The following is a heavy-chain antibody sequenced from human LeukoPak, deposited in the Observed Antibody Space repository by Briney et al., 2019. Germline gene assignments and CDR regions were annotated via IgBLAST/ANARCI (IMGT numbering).Heavy chain of an antibody. CDR3: ARDSADILIGYYNGWFDP. CDR2: INHSGST. V-gene: IGHV4-34*01. D-gene: IGHD3-9*01. CDR1: GGSFSGYY. Sequence: PPETLSLTCAVYGGSFSGYYWSWIRQPPGKGLEWIGEINHSGSTNYNPSLKSRVTISVDTSKNQFSLKLSSVTAADTAVYYCARDSADILIGYYNGWFDPWGQGTLVTVSS. J-gene: IGHJ5*02.